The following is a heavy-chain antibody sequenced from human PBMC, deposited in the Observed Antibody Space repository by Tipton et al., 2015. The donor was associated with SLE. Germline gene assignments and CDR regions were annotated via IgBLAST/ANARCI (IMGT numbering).Heavy chain of an antibody. V-gene: IGHV4-39*07. CDR1: GGSISSSSYY. CDR2: IHYSGST. CDR3: ARGSNWFDP. J-gene: IGHJ5*02. Sequence: TLSLTCTVSGGSISSSSYYWGWIRQPPGKGLEWIGSIHYSGSTYYNPSLKSRVTISVDTSKNQFSLKLSSVTAADTAVYYCARGSNWFDPWGQGTLVTVSS.